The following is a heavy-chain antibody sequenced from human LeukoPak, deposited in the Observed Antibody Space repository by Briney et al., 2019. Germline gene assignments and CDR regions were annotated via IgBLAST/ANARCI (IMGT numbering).Heavy chain of an antibody. Sequence: SETLSLTCTVSGGSLSSYYWSWIRQPPGKGLEWMGYIYYSGSTNYNPSLKSRVTISVDTSKNQFSLKLSSVTAADTAVYYCARAGKYYYDSSGYYGANAFDIWGQGTMVTVSS. CDR3: ARAGKYYYDSSGYYGANAFDI. D-gene: IGHD3-22*01. CDR1: GGSLSSYY. J-gene: IGHJ3*02. V-gene: IGHV4-59*01. CDR2: IYYSGST.